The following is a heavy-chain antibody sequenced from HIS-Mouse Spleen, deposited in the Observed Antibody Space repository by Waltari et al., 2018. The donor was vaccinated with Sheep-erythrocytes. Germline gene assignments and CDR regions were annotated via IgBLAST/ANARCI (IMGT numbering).Heavy chain of an antibody. Sequence: QVQLVQSGAEVKKPGASVKVSCKASGYTFTSYDINWVRKATGQGLEWMGWKNPTSGNKGDAQKFQGRVTMTRNTSISTAYMELSSLRSEETAVYYCARVNLYSSGWYAYYYYGMDVWGQGTTVTVSS. CDR2: KNPTSGNK. CDR1: GYTFTSYD. V-gene: IGHV1-8*01. CDR3: ARVNLYSSGWYAYYYYGMDV. D-gene: IGHD6-19*01. J-gene: IGHJ6*02.